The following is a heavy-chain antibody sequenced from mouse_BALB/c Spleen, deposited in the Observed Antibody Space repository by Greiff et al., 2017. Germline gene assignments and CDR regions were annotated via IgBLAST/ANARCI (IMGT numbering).Heavy chain of an antibody. D-gene: IGHD1-1*01. Sequence: EVKLVESGGGLVQPGGSRKLSCAASGFTFSSFGMHWVRQAPEKGLEWVAYISSGSSTIYYADTVKGRFTISRDNPKNTLFLQMTSLRSEDTAMYYCARNPSYYYGSSYFDYWGQGTTLTVSS. CDR1: GFTFSSFG. V-gene: IGHV5-17*02. CDR2: ISSGSSTI. CDR3: ARNPSYYYGSSYFDY. J-gene: IGHJ2*01.